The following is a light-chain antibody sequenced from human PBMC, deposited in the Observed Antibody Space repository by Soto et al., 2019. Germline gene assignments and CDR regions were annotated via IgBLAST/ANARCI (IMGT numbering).Light chain of an antibody. J-gene: IGKJ1*01. V-gene: IGKV3-20*01. CDR2: GAT. Sequence: EIVLTQSPGTLSLSPGERATLSCRASQSVSINYLAWYQQKPGQAPRLLIYGATSTATGITDRFSGSGSGTAFTLTSSRLEPVDFAVYYCQQYGSSSWTFGQGTKVEIK. CDR1: QSVSINY. CDR3: QQYGSSSWT.